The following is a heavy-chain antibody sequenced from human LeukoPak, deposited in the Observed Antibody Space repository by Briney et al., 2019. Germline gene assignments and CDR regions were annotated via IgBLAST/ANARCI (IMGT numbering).Heavy chain of an antibody. V-gene: IGHV3-48*03. CDR1: GFTFSSYD. D-gene: IGHD3-10*01. J-gene: IGHJ4*02. CDR3: ARDFGYYGSGSYPDYFDY. Sequence: AGGSLRLSCAASGFTFSSYDMNWVRQAPGKGLEWVSYISSSGSTIYYADSVKGRFTISRDNAKNSLYLQMNSLRAEDTAVYYCARDFGYYGSGSYPDYFDYWGQGTLVTVSS. CDR2: ISSSGSTI.